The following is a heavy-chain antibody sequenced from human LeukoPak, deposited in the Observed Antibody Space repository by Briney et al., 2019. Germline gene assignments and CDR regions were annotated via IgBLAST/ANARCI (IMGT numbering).Heavy chain of an antibody. J-gene: IGHJ3*02. D-gene: IGHD2-8*01. CDR3: ARDLYRDIVLMGSPVFDI. Sequence: ASVKVSCKASGYTFTSYGISWVRQAPGQGLEWMGWISAYNGNTNYAQKLQGRVTMTTDTSTSTAYMELRSLRSDDTAVYYCARDLYRDIVLMGSPVFDIWGQGTMVTVSS. CDR2: ISAYNGNT. CDR1: GYTFTSYG. V-gene: IGHV1-18*01.